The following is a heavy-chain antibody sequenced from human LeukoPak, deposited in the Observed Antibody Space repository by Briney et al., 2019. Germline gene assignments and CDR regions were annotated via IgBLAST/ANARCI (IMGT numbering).Heavy chain of an antibody. V-gene: IGHV4-4*07. CDR3: ARAQRNDYGDWFDP. Sequence: SETLSLTCTVSGGSITTYFWSWIRQPAGKGLEWIGRIHTSGTTIYNPSLKSRVTMSMDTSKNQISLKVNSVTAADTAVYYCARAQRNDYGDWFDPWGQGVLVTVSS. D-gene: IGHD4-17*01. J-gene: IGHJ5*02. CDR1: GGSITTYF. CDR2: IHTSGTT.